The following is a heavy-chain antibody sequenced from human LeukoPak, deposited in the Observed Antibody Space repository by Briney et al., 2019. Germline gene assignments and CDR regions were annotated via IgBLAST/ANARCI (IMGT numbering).Heavy chain of an antibody. CDR3: ARLYSRGVYGSGRGYYYYMDV. D-gene: IGHD3-10*01. J-gene: IGHJ6*03. CDR1: GDSISMHY. Sequence: SETLSLTCSVSGDSISMHYWSWIRQPPGKGLEWIGYIDHTGSTNYNPSLNSRVTISRDTSKNQFSLKLSSVTAADTAVYYCARLYSRGVYGSGRGYYYYMDVWGKGTTVTISS. CDR2: IDHTGST. V-gene: IGHV4-59*11.